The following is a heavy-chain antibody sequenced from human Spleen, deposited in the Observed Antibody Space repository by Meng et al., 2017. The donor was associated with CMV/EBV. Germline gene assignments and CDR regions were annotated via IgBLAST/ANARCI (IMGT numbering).Heavy chain of an antibody. D-gene: IGHD2-2*01. CDR3: AKESQRYCSTITCYRDTDF. CDR1: SNYG. J-gene: IGHJ4*02. V-gene: IGHV3-33*06. Sequence: SNYGMQWVRQATGKGLEWLTMIYFDGTNKYYKDSVKGRFTISRDNSKNTVYLQMDRLRAEDTAVYYCAKESQRYCSTITCYRDTDFWGQGTLVTVSS. CDR2: IYFDGTNK.